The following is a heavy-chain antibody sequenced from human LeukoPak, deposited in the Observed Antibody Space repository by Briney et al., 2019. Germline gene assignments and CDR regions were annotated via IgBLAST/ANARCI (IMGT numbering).Heavy chain of an antibody. Sequence: ASVKVSCKASGYTFSTYGISWVRQAPGQGLEWMGWITTHNGNTYYAQKLQGRVTMTTDTSTTTAYMELRSLRSDDTAIYNCARAVYCSSTSCYNSYMDVWGKGTTVTVSS. V-gene: IGHV1-18*01. CDR3: ARAVYCSSTSCYNSYMDV. CDR2: ITTHNGNT. D-gene: IGHD2-2*02. CDR1: GYTFSTYG. J-gene: IGHJ6*03.